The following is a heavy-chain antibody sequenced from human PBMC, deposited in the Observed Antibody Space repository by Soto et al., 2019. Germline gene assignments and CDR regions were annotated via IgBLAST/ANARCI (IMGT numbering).Heavy chain of an antibody. CDR1: GYTFTSYA. D-gene: IGHD1-7*01. CDR3: ARPAHNWNYVGRWYWFDP. J-gene: IGHJ5*02. V-gene: IGHV1-3*01. CDR2: INAGNGNT. Sequence: GASVKASCKASGYTFTSYAMHWVRQAPGQRLEWMGWINAGNGNTKYSQKFQGRVTITRDTSASTAYMELSSLRSEDTAVYYCARPAHNWNYVGRWYWFDPWGQGTLVTVSS.